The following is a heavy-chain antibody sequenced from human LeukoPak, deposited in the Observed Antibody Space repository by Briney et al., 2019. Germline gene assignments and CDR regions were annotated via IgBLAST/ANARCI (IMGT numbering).Heavy chain of an antibody. V-gene: IGHV1-69*13. CDR2: IIPIFGTA. Sequence: ASVKVSCKASGGTFSSYAISWVQQAPGQGLEWMGGIIPIFGTANYAQKFQGRVTITADESTSTAYMELSSLRSEDTAVYYCARDPPYYDSSGYYLLGYWGQGTLVTVSS. J-gene: IGHJ4*02. CDR1: GGTFSSYA. D-gene: IGHD3-22*01. CDR3: ARDPPYYDSSGYYLLGY.